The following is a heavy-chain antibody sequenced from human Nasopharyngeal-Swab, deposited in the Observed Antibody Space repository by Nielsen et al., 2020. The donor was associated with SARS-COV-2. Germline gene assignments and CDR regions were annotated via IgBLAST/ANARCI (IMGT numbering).Heavy chain of an antibody. CDR1: GLPFNNYA. D-gene: IGHD5-24*01. CDR2: ISSSGTDT. CDR3: AKSRGDTTMAHYYYYLDV. J-gene: IGHJ6*03. V-gene: IGHV3-23*01. Sequence: GESLKISCAVSGLPFNNYAVTWVRQAPGKGLEWVSIISSSGTDTYYADYVKGRFTISRDNSKNTLYLQMNSLRAEDSAIYYCAKSRGDTTMAHYYYYLDVWGKRTTVTVS.